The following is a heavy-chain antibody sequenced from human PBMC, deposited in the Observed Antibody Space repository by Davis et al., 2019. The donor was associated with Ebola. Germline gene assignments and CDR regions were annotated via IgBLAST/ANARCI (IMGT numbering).Heavy chain of an antibody. Sequence: SETLSLTCTVSGGSISSYHWSWIRQPPGKGLEWIGYIYYSGSTNYNPSLKSRVTISVDTSKNQFSLKLSSVTAADTAVYYCASAYSGSYRFIWFDPWGQGTLVTVSS. CDR1: GGSISSYH. CDR2: IYYSGST. J-gene: IGHJ5*02. CDR3: ASAYSGSYRFIWFDP. D-gene: IGHD1-26*01. V-gene: IGHV4-59*08.